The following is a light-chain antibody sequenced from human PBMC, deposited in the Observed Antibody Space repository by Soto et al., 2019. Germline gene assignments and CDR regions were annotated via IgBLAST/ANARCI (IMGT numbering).Light chain of an antibody. CDR2: GAS. J-gene: IGKJ2*01. Sequence: EIVMTQSPATLSLSPGEIAALSCRASQSINSELAWYQQKPGQPPRLLIYGASTRATGVPARFTGSESGSEFTLTISGLQSEDFAVYYCQQCHNWPLTFGQGPRLEI. CDR3: QQCHNWPLT. V-gene: IGKV3-15*01. CDR1: QSINSE.